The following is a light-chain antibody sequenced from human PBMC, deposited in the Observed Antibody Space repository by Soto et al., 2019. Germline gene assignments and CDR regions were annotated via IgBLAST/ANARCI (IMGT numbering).Light chain of an antibody. CDR3: QSYDSLSGSGV. Sequence: QSVLTQPPSVSGAPGQRVIISCTGSSSNIGAGYGVHWYQQLPGTAPKLLISDNNNRPSGVPDRFSGAKSGTSASLAITGLRAEDEADYYCQSYDSLSGSGVFGGGTKVTVL. CDR1: SSNIGAGYG. V-gene: IGLV1-40*01. CDR2: DNN. J-gene: IGLJ3*02.